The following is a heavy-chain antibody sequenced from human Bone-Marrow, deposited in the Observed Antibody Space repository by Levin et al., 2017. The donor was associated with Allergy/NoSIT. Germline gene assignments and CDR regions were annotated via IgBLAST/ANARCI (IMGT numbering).Heavy chain of an antibody. CDR1: GFTYSTFGTYT. CDR3: AKGTIRANWFDP. V-gene: IGHV3-23*01. D-gene: IGHD3-3*01. J-gene: IGHJ5*02. CDR2: ISGSGGST. Sequence: GGSLRLSCAGSGFTYSTFGTYTMNWVRQAPGKGLAWVSTISGSGGSTYYADSVKGRFTISRDNSKNTLYLQMNSLRAEDTAVYYCAKGTIRANWFDPWGQGTLVTVSS.